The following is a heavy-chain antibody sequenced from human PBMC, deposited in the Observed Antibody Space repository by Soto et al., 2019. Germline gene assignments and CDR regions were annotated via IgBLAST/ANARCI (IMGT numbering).Heavy chain of an antibody. CDR3: ASGAAIGIYYYGMDV. Sequence: LSLPCTVSGGSIRSYYWSWIRQPPGKGLEWIGYIYYSGSTNYNPSLKSRVTISVDTSKNQFSLKLSSVTAADTAVYYCASGAAIGIYYYGMDVWGQGTTVTFS. J-gene: IGHJ6*02. D-gene: IGHD2-2*02. V-gene: IGHV4-59*01. CDR1: GGSIRSYY. CDR2: IYYSGST.